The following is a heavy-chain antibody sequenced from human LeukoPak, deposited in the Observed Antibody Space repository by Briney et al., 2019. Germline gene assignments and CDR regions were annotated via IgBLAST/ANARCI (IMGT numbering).Heavy chain of an antibody. CDR2: IYTTGSTYHAYGST. D-gene: IGHD3-22*01. Sequence: GGSLRLSCAASGITVTASYMNWVRQAPGKGLQWISVIYTTGSTYHAYGSTHYAASVKDRFTISTNTSHNSFHLHLTALRAVNAAVYDCELLSCYDGSDYHRPVDIWGRGTLVTVSS. V-gene: IGHV3-66*01. CDR1: GITVTASY. J-gene: IGHJ4*02. CDR3: ELLSCYDGSDYHRPVDI.